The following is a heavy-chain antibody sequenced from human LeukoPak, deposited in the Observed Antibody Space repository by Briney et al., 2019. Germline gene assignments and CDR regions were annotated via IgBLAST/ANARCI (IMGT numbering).Heavy chain of an antibody. J-gene: IGHJ3*02. D-gene: IGHD3-22*01. CDR2: IWYDGSNK. V-gene: IGHV3-33*01. Sequence: GGSLRLSCAASGFTFSSYGMHWVRQAPGKGLEWVAVIWYDGSNKYYADSVKGRFTISRDNSENTLYLQMNSLRAEDTAVYYCARDRAFDYYDSSGDAVAFDIWGQGTMVTVSS. CDR3: ARDRAFDYYDSSGDAVAFDI. CDR1: GFTFSSYG.